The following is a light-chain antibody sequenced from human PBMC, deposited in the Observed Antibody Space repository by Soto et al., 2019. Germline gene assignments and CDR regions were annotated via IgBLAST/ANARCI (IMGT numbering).Light chain of an antibody. Sequence: DIQMTQSPSSLSASVGDRVTITCRASQSISSYLNWYQQKPGKAPKLLIYAASSLQSGVPSRFSGSGSGTDFILTISSLEPEDFAVYYCQQRSNWLTFGGGTKVEIK. V-gene: IGKV1-39*01. CDR2: AAS. CDR1: QSISSY. J-gene: IGKJ4*01. CDR3: QQRSNWLT.